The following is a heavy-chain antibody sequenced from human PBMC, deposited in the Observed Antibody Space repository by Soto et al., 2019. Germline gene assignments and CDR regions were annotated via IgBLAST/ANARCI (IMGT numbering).Heavy chain of an antibody. D-gene: IGHD1-20*01. V-gene: IGHV4-59*01. CDR3: ARGYNWNDLGGMDV. Sequence: ADTLSLTFSVSGGSIISYYWSWFRQPPGKGLEWIGYIYYSGISNYNPSLKRRVTISVETSKSQSALKLSSVTAAETAVYYCARGYNWNDLGGMDVWVQRTNVTDSS. CDR1: GGSIISYY. J-gene: IGHJ6*02. CDR2: IYYSGIS.